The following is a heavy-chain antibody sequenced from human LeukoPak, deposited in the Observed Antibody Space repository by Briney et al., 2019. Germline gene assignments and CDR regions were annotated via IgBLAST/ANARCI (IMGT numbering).Heavy chain of an antibody. J-gene: IGHJ4*02. D-gene: IGHD6-6*01. Sequence: ASVKVSCKVSGYTLTELSMHWVRQAPGKGLEWMGWINPNSGGTNYAQKLQGRVTMATDTSTSTAYMELRSLRSDDTAVYYCARDRSSSSLVDYWGQGTLVTVSS. CDR1: GYTLTELS. V-gene: IGHV1-2*02. CDR2: INPNSGGT. CDR3: ARDRSSSSLVDY.